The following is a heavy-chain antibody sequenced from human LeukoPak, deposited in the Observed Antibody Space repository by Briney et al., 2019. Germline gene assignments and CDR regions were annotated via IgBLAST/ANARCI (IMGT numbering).Heavy chain of an antibody. Sequence: SETLSLTCTVSGGSISSYYWSWIRQPPGKGLEWIGHIYYSGSTNYNPSLKSRVTISVDTSKNQFSLKLSSVTAADTAVYYCARSEMAPWGNFDYWGQGTLVTVSS. CDR2: IYYSGST. D-gene: IGHD5-24*01. CDR1: GGSISSYY. CDR3: ARSEMAPWGNFDY. J-gene: IGHJ4*02. V-gene: IGHV4-59*01.